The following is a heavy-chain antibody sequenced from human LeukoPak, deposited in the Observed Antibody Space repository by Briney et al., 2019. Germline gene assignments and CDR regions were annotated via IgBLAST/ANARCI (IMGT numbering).Heavy chain of an antibody. CDR2: INPNSGGT. Sequence: ASVKVSCKASGYTFTGYYMHWVRQAPGQGLEWMGRINPNSGGTDYAQKFQGRVTMTRDTSISTAYMELSRLRSGDTAVYYCARDHNWNYDYWGQGTLVTVSS. J-gene: IGHJ4*02. CDR1: GYTFTGYY. CDR3: ARDHNWNYDY. V-gene: IGHV1-2*06. D-gene: IGHD1-20*01.